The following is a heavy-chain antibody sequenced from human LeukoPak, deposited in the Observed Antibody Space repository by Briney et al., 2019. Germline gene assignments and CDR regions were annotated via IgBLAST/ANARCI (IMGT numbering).Heavy chain of an antibody. CDR2: IFTTGST. D-gene: IGHD3-16*01. Sequence: SETLSLTCTVSGGSISSYYWSWIRQPAGKPLEWIGHIFTTGSTSYNPSLRTRVTISEDSSKDQFSLNLKSVTAADTAVYYCARDRNWGRGYFDLWGRGTLVIVSS. J-gene: IGHJ2*01. V-gene: IGHV4-4*07. CDR3: ARDRNWGRGYFDL. CDR1: GGSISSYY.